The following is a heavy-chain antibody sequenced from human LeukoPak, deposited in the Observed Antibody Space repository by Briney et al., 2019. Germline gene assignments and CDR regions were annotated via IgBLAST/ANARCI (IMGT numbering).Heavy chain of an antibody. CDR1: GGSISSGDYY. J-gene: IGHJ4*02. Sequence: ASQTLSLTCTVSGGSISSGDYYWSWIRQPPGKGLEWIGYIYYSGSTYYNPSLKSRVTISVDTSKNQFSLKLSSVTAADTAVYYCASRFWSGYLFDYWGQGTLVTVFS. CDR3: ASRFWSGYLFDY. CDR2: IYYSGST. D-gene: IGHD3-3*01. V-gene: IGHV4-30-4*08.